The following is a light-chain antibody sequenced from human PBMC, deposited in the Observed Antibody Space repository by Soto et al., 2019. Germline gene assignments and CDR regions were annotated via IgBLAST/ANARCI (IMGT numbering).Light chain of an antibody. CDR1: QGIRND. V-gene: IGKV1-6*01. CDR3: LQDYNYPWT. Sequence: AIQMTQSPSSLSASVGARVPITCRASQGIRNDLGWYQQKPGKAPKLLIYAASSLQSGVPSRFSGSGSGTDFTLTISSLQPEDFATYYCLQDYNYPWTFGQGTKVDIK. J-gene: IGKJ1*01. CDR2: AAS.